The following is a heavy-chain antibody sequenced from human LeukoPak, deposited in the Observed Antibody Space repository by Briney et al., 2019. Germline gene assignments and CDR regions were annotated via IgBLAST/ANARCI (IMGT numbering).Heavy chain of an antibody. V-gene: IGHV1-18*01. CDR1: GHSFTTYG. J-gene: IGHJ5*02. D-gene: IGHD4-11*01. Sequence: ASVKVSCKTSGHSFTTYGITWVRQAPGQGLEWMGWISAHNGHTNYAQNLQGRVTMTTDTSTSTAYMELRSLRSDDTAVYYCARDRPDDYSNYLTWFDPRGQGTLVSVSS. CDR3: ARDRPDDYSNYLTWFDP. CDR2: ISAHNGHT.